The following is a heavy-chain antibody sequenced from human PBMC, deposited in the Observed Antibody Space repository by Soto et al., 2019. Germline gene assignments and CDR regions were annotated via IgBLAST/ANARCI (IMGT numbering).Heavy chain of an antibody. CDR2: ISNDGSNK. J-gene: IGHJ4*02. V-gene: IGHV3-30*03. Sequence: VGSLRLSCAASGFTFSNYGMHWVRQAPGKGLEWVAVISNDGSNKNYADSVKGRFTISRDNSRNTMYLHLNSPRDEDTAVYYCARDRVQIWLYVGIFDDWGQGTMVTV. CDR1: GFTFSNYG. CDR3: ARDRVQIWLYVGIFDD. D-gene: IGHD5-18*01.